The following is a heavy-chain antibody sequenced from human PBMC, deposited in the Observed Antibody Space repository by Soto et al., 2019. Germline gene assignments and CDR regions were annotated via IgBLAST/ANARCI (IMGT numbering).Heavy chain of an antibody. CDR3: ARECRSGGSCYATNY. D-gene: IGHD2-15*01. CDR2: INASNGNT. J-gene: IGHJ4*02. V-gene: IGHV1-46*01. CDR1: GYTLTIYY. Sequence: ASVKVSCKASGYTLTIYYMHWVRQAPGQGLEWMGIINASNGNTNYAQKLQGRVTMTTDTSTSTAYMELRSLRSDDTAVYYCARECRSGGSCYATNYWGQGTLVTVSS.